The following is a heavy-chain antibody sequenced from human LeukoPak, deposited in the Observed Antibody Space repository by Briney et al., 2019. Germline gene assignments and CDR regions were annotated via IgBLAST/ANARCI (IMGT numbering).Heavy chain of an antibody. V-gene: IGHV3-53*01. Sequence: SGGSLRLSCAASEFTVSTNYMTWVRQAPGKGLEWVSVIYRDGNTYYADTVEGRFTISRDNSKNTLYLQMDSLRAEDTAVYYSAAQALAGKGNYFDPWGQGTLVTVSS. D-gene: IGHD6-19*01. CDR1: EFTVSTNY. J-gene: IGHJ5*02. CDR3: AAQALAGKGNYFDP. CDR2: IYRDGNT.